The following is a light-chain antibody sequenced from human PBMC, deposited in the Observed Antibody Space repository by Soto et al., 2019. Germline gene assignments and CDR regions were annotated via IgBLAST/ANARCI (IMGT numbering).Light chain of an antibody. Sequence: QSVLTQPPSASGPPGQAVTISCTGTSSDVGGYNYVSWYQQHPGKAPKLMIYEVSKRPSGVPDRISGSKSGNTASLTVSGLQAEDEADYYCSACAGSSNPLVFGGGTKLTVL. CDR3: SACAGSSNPLV. CDR1: SSDVGGYNY. V-gene: IGLV2-8*01. J-gene: IGLJ2*01. CDR2: EVS.